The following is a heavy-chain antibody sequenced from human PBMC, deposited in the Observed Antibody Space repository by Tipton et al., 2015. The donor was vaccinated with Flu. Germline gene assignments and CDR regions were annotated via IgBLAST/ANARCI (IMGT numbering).Heavy chain of an antibody. V-gene: IGHV3-7*01. Sequence: SLRLSCAASGFSFTTYWMSWVRQAPGKGLEWVASIKQDGSEKYYVDSVTGRFTISRDNAENSVYLQMNSLRVEDTAVYYCAREGPYQRLFYYYYGMDVWGQGTTVTVSS. J-gene: IGHJ6*02. D-gene: IGHD6-25*01. CDR2: IKQDGSEK. CDR3: AREGPYQRLFYYYYGMDV. CDR1: GFSFTTYW.